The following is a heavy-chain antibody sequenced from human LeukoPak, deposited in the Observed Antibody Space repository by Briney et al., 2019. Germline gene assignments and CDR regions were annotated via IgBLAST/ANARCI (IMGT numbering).Heavy chain of an antibody. V-gene: IGHV1-8*01. Sequence: ASVKVSCKASGYTFTSYDINWVRQATGQGLEWMGWMNPNSGNTGYAQKFQGRVTMTRNTSISTAYMELSSLRSEDTAVYYCARGTFWSGYSRYYYYGMDVWGQGTTVTVSS. CDR3: ARGTFWSGYSRYYYYGMDV. CDR1: GYTFTSYD. CDR2: MNPNSGNT. J-gene: IGHJ6*02. D-gene: IGHD3-3*01.